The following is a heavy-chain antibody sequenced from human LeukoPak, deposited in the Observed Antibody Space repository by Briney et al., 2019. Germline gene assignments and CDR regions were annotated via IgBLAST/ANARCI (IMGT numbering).Heavy chain of an antibody. D-gene: IGHD5-24*01. V-gene: IGHV1-2*06. Sequence: ASVRVSCKASGYTFTGYYMHWVRQAPGQGLEWMGRINPNSGGTNYAQKFQGRVTMTRDTSISTAYMELSRLRSDDTAVYYCARGGRDGYKPTGYWGQGTLVTVSS. CDR2: INPNSGGT. CDR1: GYTFTGYY. J-gene: IGHJ4*02. CDR3: ARGGRDGYKPTGY.